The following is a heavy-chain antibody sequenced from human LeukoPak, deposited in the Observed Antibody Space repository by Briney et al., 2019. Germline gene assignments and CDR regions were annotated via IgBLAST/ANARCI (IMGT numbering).Heavy chain of an antibody. CDR2: ISGSGGST. D-gene: IGHD3-22*01. Sequence: GGSLRLSCAASGFTFSSYAMSWVRQAPGKGLEWVSAISGSGGSTYYADSVKGRFTISRDNSKNTLYLQMNSLKTEDTAVYYCTRGDAEYYYDSSGYSHPAVDYWGQGTLVTVSS. CDR1: GFTFSSYA. J-gene: IGHJ4*02. CDR3: TRGDAEYYYDSSGYSHPAVDY. V-gene: IGHV3-23*01.